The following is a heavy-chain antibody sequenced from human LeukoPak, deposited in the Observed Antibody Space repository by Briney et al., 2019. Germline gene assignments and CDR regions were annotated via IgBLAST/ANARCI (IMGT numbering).Heavy chain of an antibody. J-gene: IGHJ6*03. CDR2: IYYSGST. V-gene: IGHV4-59*01. CDR1: SGSISSYY. CDR3: ARAGTGYYYYYYMDV. D-gene: IGHD6-13*01. Sequence: SETLSLTCTVSSGSISSYYWSWIRQPPGKGLEWIGYIYYSGSTNYNPSLKSRVTISVDTSKNQFSLKLSSVTAADTAVYYCARAGTGYYYYYYMDVWGKGTTVTISS.